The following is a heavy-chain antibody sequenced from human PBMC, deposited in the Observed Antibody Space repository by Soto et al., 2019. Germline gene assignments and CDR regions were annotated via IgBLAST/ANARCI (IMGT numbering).Heavy chain of an antibody. Sequence: SETLSLTCTVSGGSISISDYYWSCIRQHPGKGLEWIGYISNSGSTYSNPSLESRVTISLDTSKNQFSLRLTSLTAADTAVYYCARDLGSEQWFFDSWGQGTLVTVSS. V-gene: IGHV4-31*03. CDR3: ARDLGSEQWFFDS. J-gene: IGHJ4*02. D-gene: IGHD6-19*01. CDR2: ISNSGST. CDR1: GGSISISDYY.